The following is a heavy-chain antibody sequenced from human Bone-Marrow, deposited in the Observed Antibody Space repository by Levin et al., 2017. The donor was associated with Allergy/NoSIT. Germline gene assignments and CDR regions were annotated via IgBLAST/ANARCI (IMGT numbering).Heavy chain of an antibody. D-gene: IGHD3-22*01. CDR1: GFTVSSNY. V-gene: IGHV3-66*01. J-gene: IGHJ6*02. CDR2: IYSGGST. Sequence: GGSLRLSCAASGFTVSSNYMTWVRQAPGKGLEWVSVIYSGGSTYYADSVKGRFTISRDTSKNTLDLQMNSLRDEDTAVYYCARVPHVYDTSGFYSDNYYYYYGLDVWGQGTTVTVSS. CDR3: ARVPHVYDTSGFYSDNYYYYYGLDV.